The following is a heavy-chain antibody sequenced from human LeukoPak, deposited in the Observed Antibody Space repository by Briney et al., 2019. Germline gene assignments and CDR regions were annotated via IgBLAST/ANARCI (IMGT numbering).Heavy chain of an antibody. V-gene: IGHV3-30*02. CDR1: GFTFNSYS. D-gene: IGHD3-22*01. J-gene: IGHJ4*02. CDR3: AKDWAYYDSSGPYPRIDY. Sequence: GGSLRLSCAASGFTFNSYSMHWVRQAPGKGLEWVAFIRYDGSNKYYADSVKGRFTISRDNSKNTLYLQMNSLRAEDTAAYYCAKDWAYYDSSGPYPRIDYWGQGTLVTVSS. CDR2: IRYDGSNK.